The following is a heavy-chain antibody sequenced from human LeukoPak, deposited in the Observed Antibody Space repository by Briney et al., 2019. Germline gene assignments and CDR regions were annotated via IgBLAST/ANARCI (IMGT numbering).Heavy chain of an antibody. CDR2: ISSNGGST. D-gene: IGHD3-22*01. Sequence: PGGSLRLSCAASGFTFSSYAMRWVRQAPGKGLEYVSAISSNGGSTYYANSVKGRFTISRDNSKNTLYLQMGSLRAEDMAVYYCARERLSYYDSSGYYYVDYWGQGTLVTVSS. V-gene: IGHV3-64*01. CDR3: ARERLSYYDSSGYYYVDY. CDR1: GFTFSSYA. J-gene: IGHJ4*02.